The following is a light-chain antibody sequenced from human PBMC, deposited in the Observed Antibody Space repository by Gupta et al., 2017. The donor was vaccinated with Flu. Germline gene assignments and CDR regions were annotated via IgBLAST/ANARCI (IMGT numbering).Light chain of an antibody. V-gene: IGKV3-11*01. CDR2: DAS. Sequence: EIVLTQSPATLSLSPGERTTLSCRASQSIGRYLAWYQQKPGQAPRLLIFDASNRATGVPARFSGSESGTDFTLTISSLEPEDFAVYYCQQRNSWPQTFGEGTKVETK. J-gene: IGKJ1*01. CDR1: QSIGRY. CDR3: QQRNSWPQT.